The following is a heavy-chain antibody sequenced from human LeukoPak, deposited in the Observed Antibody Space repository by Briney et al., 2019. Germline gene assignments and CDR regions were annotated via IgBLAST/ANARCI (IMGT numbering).Heavy chain of an antibody. J-gene: IGHJ4*02. CDR1: GGSFSGYY. CDR2: INHSGST. V-gene: IGHV4-34*01. D-gene: IGHD6-13*01. CDR3: ARGSIAAADGGPRTDY. Sequence: SETLCLSCAVSGGSFSGYYWSWIRQPPGKGLEWVGEINHSGSTNYNPSLKSRVTISVDTSKNQFSLKLSSVTAADTAVYYCARGSIAAADGGPRTDYWGQGTLVIVSS.